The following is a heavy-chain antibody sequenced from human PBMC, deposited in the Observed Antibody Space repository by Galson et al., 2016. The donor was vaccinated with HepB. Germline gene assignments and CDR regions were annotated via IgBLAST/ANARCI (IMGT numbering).Heavy chain of an antibody. Sequence: SVKVSCKASGYTFTTYGISWVRQAPGQGLEWMGWISAYNGDTNYAQKLQGRVTMTTDTSTSTAYMELRSLRSDDTAVYYCAKLTEHYYDSSGYFDYWGQGTLVSVSS. CDR3: AKLTEHYYDSSGYFDY. D-gene: IGHD3-22*01. CDR1: GYTFTTYG. J-gene: IGHJ4*02. V-gene: IGHV1-18*01. CDR2: ISAYNGDT.